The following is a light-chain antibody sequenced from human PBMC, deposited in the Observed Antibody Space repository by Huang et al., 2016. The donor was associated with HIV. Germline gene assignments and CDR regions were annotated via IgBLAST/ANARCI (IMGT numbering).Light chain of an antibody. J-gene: IGKJ5*01. Sequence: EIVLTQSPGTLSLSPGERATLSCRASQSISSDYLAWYQQKLGQAPRFLIYGASSRASGVPDRFSASGSGTDFTLTISRLEPEDFAIYYCQQYGSTITFGQGTRLEIK. CDR3: QQYGSTIT. V-gene: IGKV3-20*01. CDR1: QSISSDY. CDR2: GAS.